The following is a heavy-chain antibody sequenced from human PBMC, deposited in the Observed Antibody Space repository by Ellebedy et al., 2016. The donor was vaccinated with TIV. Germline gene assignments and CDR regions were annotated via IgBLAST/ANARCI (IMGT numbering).Heavy chain of an antibody. J-gene: IGHJ6*02. CDR1: GFTFSSYA. CDR2: ISGSGGST. D-gene: IGHD2-15*01. Sequence: PGGSLRLSCAASGFTFSSYAMSWVRQAPGKGLEWVSAISGSGGSTYYADSVKGRFTISRDNSKNTLYLQMDSLRAEDTAVYYCAREASVVVVAATYIMDVWGQGTTVTVSS. V-gene: IGHV3-23*01. CDR3: AREASVVVVAATYIMDV.